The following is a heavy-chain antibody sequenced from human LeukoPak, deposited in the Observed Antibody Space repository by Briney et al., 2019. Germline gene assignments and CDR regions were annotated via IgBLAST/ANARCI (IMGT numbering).Heavy chain of an antibody. D-gene: IGHD3-9*01. Sequence: PGGSLRLSCAASGFTFSSYWMHWVRQAPGKGLVWVSRINSDGSSTSYADSEKGRFTISRDNAKNTLYLQMNSLRAEDTAVYYCARNPLRYFDWLTDAFDIWGQGTMVTVSS. CDR3: ARNPLRYFDWLTDAFDI. V-gene: IGHV3-74*01. CDR1: GFTFSSYW. CDR2: INSDGSST. J-gene: IGHJ3*02.